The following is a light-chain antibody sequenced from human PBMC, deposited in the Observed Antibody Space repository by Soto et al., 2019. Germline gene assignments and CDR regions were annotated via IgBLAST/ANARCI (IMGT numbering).Light chain of an antibody. J-gene: IGLJ2*01. CDR1: SSDIGGYNY. CDR3: SSYTSRTTFVI. V-gene: IGLV2-14*01. Sequence: QSALTQPASVSGSPGQSITISCTGTSSDIGGYNYVSWYQHHPGKAPKLMIYEGSNRPSGVSNRFSGSKSGNTASLTISGLQAEDEADYHCSSYTSRTTFVIFGGGTKLTVL. CDR2: EGS.